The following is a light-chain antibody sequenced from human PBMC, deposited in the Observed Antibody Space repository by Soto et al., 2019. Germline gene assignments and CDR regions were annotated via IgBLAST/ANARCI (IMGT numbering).Light chain of an antibody. CDR3: CSYAGSSTFPYV. V-gene: IGLV2-23*02. CDR2: EVS. CDR1: SSDVGSYNL. Sequence: QSVLTQPASVSGSPGQSITISCTGTSSDVGSYNLVSWYQQHPGKAPKLMIYEVSKRPSGVSNRFSGSKSGNTASLTISGLQAADEADYYCCSYAGSSTFPYVFGTGTKVTVL. J-gene: IGLJ1*01.